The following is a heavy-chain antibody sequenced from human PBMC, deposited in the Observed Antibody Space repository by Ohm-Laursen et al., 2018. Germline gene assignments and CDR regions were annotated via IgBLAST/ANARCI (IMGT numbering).Heavy chain of an antibody. J-gene: IGHJ6*02. CDR1: GFSFSSHG. CDR2: ISWNSGSI. V-gene: IGHV3-9*01. Sequence: SSLRLSCAAAGFSFSSHGMHWVRQAPGKGLEWVSGISWNSGSIGYADSVKGRFTISRDNAKNSLYLQMNSLRAEDTALYYCAKDSRSYGMDVWGQGTTVTVSS. CDR3: AKDSRSYGMDV.